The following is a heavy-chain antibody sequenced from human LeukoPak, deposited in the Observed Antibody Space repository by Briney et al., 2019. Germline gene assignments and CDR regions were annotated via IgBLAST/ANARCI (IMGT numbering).Heavy chain of an antibody. V-gene: IGHV3-30-3*01. Sequence: PGGSLRLSCAASGFTFSSYAMHWVRQAPGKGLEWGAVISYDGSNKYYADSVKGRFTISRDNSKNTLYLQMNSLRAEDTAVYYCARDHPFRPELGCLDYWGQGTLVTVSS. D-gene: IGHD7-27*01. J-gene: IGHJ4*02. CDR3: ARDHPFRPELGCLDY. CDR1: GFTFSSYA. CDR2: ISYDGSNK.